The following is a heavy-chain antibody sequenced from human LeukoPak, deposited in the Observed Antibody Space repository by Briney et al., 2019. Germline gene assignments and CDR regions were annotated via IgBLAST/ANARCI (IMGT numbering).Heavy chain of an antibody. V-gene: IGHV1-18*01. Sequence: ASVKVSCKASGYTFTSYGISWVRQAPGQGLEWMGWISAYNGNTNYAQKLQGRVTMTTDTSTSTAYMELRSLRSDDTAVYYCARTPYYYDSSGYFPHFSSVGSAPDYWGQGTLVTVSS. J-gene: IGHJ4*02. D-gene: IGHD3-22*01. CDR2: ISAYNGNT. CDR3: ARTPYYYDSSGYFPHFSSVGSAPDY. CDR1: GYTFTSYG.